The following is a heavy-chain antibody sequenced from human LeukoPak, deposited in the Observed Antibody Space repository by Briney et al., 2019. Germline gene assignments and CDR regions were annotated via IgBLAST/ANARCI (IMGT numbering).Heavy chain of an antibody. CDR3: ARGANCYYYGMDV. V-gene: IGHV4-34*01. J-gene: IGHJ6*02. Sequence: SETLSLTCAVYGGSFSGYYWSWIRQPPGKGLEWIGVINHSGSTNYNPSLKSRVTISVDTSKNQFSLKLSSVTAADTAVYYCARGANCYYYGMDVWGQGTTVTVSS. CDR1: GGSFSGYY. CDR2: INHSGST. D-gene: IGHD2-15*01.